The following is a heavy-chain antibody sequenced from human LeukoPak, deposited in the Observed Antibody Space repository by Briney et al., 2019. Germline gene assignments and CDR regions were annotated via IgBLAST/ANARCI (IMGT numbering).Heavy chain of an antibody. CDR3: ATELRESGASSRNAFDI. V-gene: IGHV3-23*01. Sequence: PGGSLRLSCAASAFGFNIYAMSWVRQAPGKGLEWVSVISGSGGSTDYADSVKGRFTISRDNSNNTLYLQMNSLRAEDTAVYYCATELRESGASSRNAFDIWGQGTVVSVSS. J-gene: IGHJ3*02. CDR1: AFGFNIYA. CDR2: ISGSGGST. D-gene: IGHD2-15*01.